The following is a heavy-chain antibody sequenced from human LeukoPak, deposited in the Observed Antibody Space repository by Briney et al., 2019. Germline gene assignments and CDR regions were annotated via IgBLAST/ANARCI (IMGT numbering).Heavy chain of an antibody. J-gene: IGHJ3*02. CDR1: GGSISSSSYY. V-gene: IGHV4-39*01. CDR2: IYYSGST. D-gene: IGHD6-19*01. CDR3: ARPTQQWRDDAFDI. Sequence: SETLSLTCTVSGGSISSSSYYWGWIRQPPGKGLEWIGSIYYSGSTYYNPSLKSRVTISVDTSKNQFSLKLSSVTAADTAVYYCARPTQQWRDDAFDIWGQWTMVIVSS.